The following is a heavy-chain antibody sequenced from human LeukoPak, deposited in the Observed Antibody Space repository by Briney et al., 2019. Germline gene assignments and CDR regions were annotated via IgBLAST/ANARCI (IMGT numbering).Heavy chain of an antibody. CDR3: VRQAISGDSGIAY. J-gene: IGHJ4*02. V-gene: IGHV3-74*01. D-gene: IGHD4-17*01. CDR1: GFTFSNYW. CDR2: INPDGSSS. Sequence: GGSLRLSCAVSGFTFSNYWMSWVRQAPGKGLEWVSRINPDGSSSNYADSVKGRFTMSRDNAKSMVYLQMDGLRAEDTAVFSCVRQAISGDSGIAYWGRGVLVTVSS.